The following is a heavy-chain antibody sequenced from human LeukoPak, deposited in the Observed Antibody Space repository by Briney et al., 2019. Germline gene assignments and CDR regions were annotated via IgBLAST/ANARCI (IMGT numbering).Heavy chain of an antibody. CDR2: ISGSGGST. D-gene: IGHD2-2*01. CDR1: RFTFSSFA. V-gene: IGHV3-23*01. J-gene: IGHJ4*02. CDR3: AKWGDIVVVPAANFDY. Sequence: PGGSLRLSCAASRFTFSSFAMSWVRQAPGKGLEWVSAISGSGGSTYYADSVKGRFTISRDNSKNTLYLQMNSLRAEDTAVYYCAKWGDIVVVPAANFDYWGQGTLVTVSS.